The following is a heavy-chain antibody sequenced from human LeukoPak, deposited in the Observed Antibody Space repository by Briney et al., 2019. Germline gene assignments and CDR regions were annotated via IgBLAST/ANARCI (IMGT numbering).Heavy chain of an antibody. CDR1: GYTFTSYG. J-gene: IGHJ5*02. V-gene: IGHV1-18*01. D-gene: IGHD3-10*01. Sequence: ASVKVSCKASGYTFTSYGISWVRQAPGQGLEWMGWISAYDGNTNYAQKLQGRVTMTTDTSTSTAYMELRSLRSDDTAVYYCARDELITYYYGSGSNNWFDPWGQGTLVTVSS. CDR2: ISAYDGNT. CDR3: ARDELITYYYGSGSNNWFDP.